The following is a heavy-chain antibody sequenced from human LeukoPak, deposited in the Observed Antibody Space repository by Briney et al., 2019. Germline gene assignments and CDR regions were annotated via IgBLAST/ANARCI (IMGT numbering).Heavy chain of an antibody. Sequence: PSETLSLTCTVSGGSISSYYWSWIRQPPGKGLGWIGYIYYSGSTNYNPSLKSRVTISVDTSKNQFSLKLSSVTAADTAVYYCARTGGGVVIPDYWGQGTLVTVSS. CDR2: IYYSGST. CDR1: GGSISSYY. J-gene: IGHJ4*02. V-gene: IGHV4-59*01. CDR3: ARTGGGVVIPDY. D-gene: IGHD3-3*01.